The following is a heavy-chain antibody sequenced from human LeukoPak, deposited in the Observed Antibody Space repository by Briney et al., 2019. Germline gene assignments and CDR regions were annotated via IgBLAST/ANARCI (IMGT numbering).Heavy chain of an antibody. D-gene: IGHD2-2*01. CDR3: AKDSNVVVVPAASIIDY. V-gene: IGHV3-7*01. Sequence: GGSLRLSCAASGFTFSSYWMSWVRQAPGKGLEWVANIKQDGSEKYYVDSVKGRFTISRANAKNSLYLQMNSLRAEDTAVYYCAKDSNVVVVPAASIIDYWGQGTLVTVSS. CDR2: IKQDGSEK. J-gene: IGHJ4*02. CDR1: GFTFSSYW.